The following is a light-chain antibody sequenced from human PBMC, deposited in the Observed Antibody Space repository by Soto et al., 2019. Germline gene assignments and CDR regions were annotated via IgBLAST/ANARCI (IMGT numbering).Light chain of an antibody. CDR3: QQYDTYPWT. J-gene: IGKJ1*01. Sequence: DIQMTQSPTTLSASVGDRVIITCRASQRMSAWLAWYQQKPGKAPTLLIYDDSSLENGVPSRFSGSGSGTDFTLTISSLQPNDFATYYCQQYDTYPWTFGQGTKVAIK. CDR1: QRMSAW. CDR2: DDS. V-gene: IGKV1-5*01.